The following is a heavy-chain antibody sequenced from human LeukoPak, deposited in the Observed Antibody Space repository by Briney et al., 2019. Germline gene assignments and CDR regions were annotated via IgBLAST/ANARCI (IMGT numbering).Heavy chain of an antibody. Sequence: PGGSLRLSCAASGFTFSSYAMSWVRQAPGKGLEWVSAISGSGSTIYYADSVKGRFTISRDNAKNSLYLQMNSLRAEDTAVYYCARDQIEDYDYVWGRGHTQTRNDYWGQGTLVTVSS. CDR1: GFTFSSYA. CDR2: ISGSGSTI. J-gene: IGHJ4*02. D-gene: IGHD3-16*01. V-gene: IGHV3-23*01. CDR3: ARDQIEDYDYVWGRGHTQTRNDY.